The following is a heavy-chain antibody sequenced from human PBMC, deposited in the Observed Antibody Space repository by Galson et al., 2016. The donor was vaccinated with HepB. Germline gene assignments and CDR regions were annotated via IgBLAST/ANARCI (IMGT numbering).Heavy chain of an antibody. CDR1: GFTFSSKA. J-gene: IGHJ4*02. D-gene: IGHD4-17*01. CDR3: ARDGAPSYGDYPDY. Sequence: SLRLSCAASGFTFSSKAMHWVRQAPGKGLEWVAKTSYDGSNKYYADSVKGRFTISRDNSKNTLYLQMNSLRAEDTALYYCARDGAPSYGDYPDYWGQGTLVTVSS. CDR2: TSYDGSNK. V-gene: IGHV3-30*04.